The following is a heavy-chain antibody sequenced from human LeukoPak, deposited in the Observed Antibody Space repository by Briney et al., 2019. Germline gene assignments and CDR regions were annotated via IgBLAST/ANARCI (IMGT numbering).Heavy chain of an antibody. CDR1: GFTFSSYE. Sequence: GGSLRLSCAASGFTFSSYEMNRVRQAPGKGLEWVSYISSSGSTIYYADSVKGRFTISRDNAKNSLYLQMNSLRAEDTAVYYCAVLGITMIGGVWGKGTTVTISS. J-gene: IGHJ6*04. D-gene: IGHD3-10*02. CDR3: AVLGITMIGGV. CDR2: ISSSGSTI. V-gene: IGHV3-48*03.